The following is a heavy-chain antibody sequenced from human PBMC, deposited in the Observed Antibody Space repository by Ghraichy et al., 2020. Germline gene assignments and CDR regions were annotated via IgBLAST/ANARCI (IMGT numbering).Heavy chain of an antibody. Sequence: GGSLRLSCAASGFTFSSYGMHWVRQAPGKGLEWVAVIWYDGSNKYYADSVKGRFTISRDNSKNTLYLQMNSLRAEDTAVYYCARDGGDGYNTDTYYYYYGMDVWGQGTTVTVSS. CDR2: IWYDGSNK. CDR3: ARDGGDGYNTDTYYYYYGMDV. D-gene: IGHD5-24*01. J-gene: IGHJ6*02. V-gene: IGHV3-33*01. CDR1: GFTFSSYG.